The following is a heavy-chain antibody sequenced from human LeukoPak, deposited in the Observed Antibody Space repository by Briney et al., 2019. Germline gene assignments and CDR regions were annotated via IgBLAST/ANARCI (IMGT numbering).Heavy chain of an antibody. V-gene: IGHV3-23*01. CDR3: AKDLPGYSSGYTDY. CDR1: GFNFANHA. Sequence: QAGGSLRLSCAASGFNFANHAMSWVRQTAGKGLEWVSAISGSGGSTYYADSVKGRFTISRDNSKNTLYLQMNSLRAEDTAVYYCAKDLPGYSSGYTDYWGQGTLVTVSS. CDR2: ISGSGGST. D-gene: IGHD6-19*01. J-gene: IGHJ4*02.